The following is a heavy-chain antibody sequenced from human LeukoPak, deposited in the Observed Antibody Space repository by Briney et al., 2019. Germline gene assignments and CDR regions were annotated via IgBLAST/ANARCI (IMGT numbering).Heavy chain of an antibody. CDR3: ARQQALVVAATPGWFDP. CDR1: GGSISSSSYY. Sequence: SETLSLTCTVSGGSISSSSYYWGWLRQPPGKGLEWIGSIYYSGSTYYNPSLKSRVTISVDTSKNQFSLKLSSVTAADTAVYYCARQQALVVAATPGWFDPWGQGTLVTVSS. J-gene: IGHJ5*02. V-gene: IGHV4-39*01. CDR2: IYYSGST. D-gene: IGHD2-15*01.